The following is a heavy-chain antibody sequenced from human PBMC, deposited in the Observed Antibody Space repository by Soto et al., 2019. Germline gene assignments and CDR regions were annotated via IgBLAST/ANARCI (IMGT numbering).Heavy chain of an antibody. Sequence: RTGGSLRLSCAASGFTFSNAWMSWVRQAPGKGLEWVGRIKSKTDGGTTDYATPVKGRFTISRDDSKNTLYLQMNNLKTEDTAVYYCTTDLPDSSSYYRNWFDPWDQGTLVTVSS. CDR2: IKSKTDGGTT. CDR3: TTDLPDSSSYYRNWFDP. D-gene: IGHD3-22*01. CDR1: GFTFSNAW. V-gene: IGHV3-15*01. J-gene: IGHJ5*02.